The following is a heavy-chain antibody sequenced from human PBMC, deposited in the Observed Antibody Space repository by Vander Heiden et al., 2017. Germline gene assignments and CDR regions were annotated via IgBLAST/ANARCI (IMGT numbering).Heavy chain of an antibody. CDR3: ARGGEIVVGHKRTYYFDY. D-gene: IGHD3-22*01. J-gene: IGHJ4*02. V-gene: IGHV4-34*01. CDR1: GGSFSGYY. CDR2: INHSGST. Sequence: QVQLQQWGAGLLKPSETLSLTCAVYGGSFSGYYWSWIRQPPGKGLEWIGEINHSGSTNYNPSLKRRVTISVDTSKNQFSLKLSSVTAAETAVYYCARGGEIVVGHKRTYYFDYWGQGTLVTVSS.